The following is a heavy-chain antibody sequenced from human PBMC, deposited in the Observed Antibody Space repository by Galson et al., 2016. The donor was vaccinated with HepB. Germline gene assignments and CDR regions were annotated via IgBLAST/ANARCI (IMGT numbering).Heavy chain of an antibody. CDR1: GFTFSSYS. CDR2: ITYDGSNK. D-gene: IGHD6-13*01. CDR3: ARGRVSSFNTYWYFDL. V-gene: IGHV3-30-3*01. Sequence: SLRLSCAASGFTFSSYSMHWVRQAPGKGLEWVAVITYDGSNKFYADSVKGRFTISRDNSKNTLYLQMNNLRAEDTAIYYCARGRVSSFNTYWYFDLWGHGTLVTVSS. J-gene: IGHJ2*01.